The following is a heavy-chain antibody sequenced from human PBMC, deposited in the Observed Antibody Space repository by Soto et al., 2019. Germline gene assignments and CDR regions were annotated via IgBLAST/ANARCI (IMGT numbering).Heavy chain of an antibody. Sequence: QVQLVQSGADVKKPGSSVKVSCKTSGGPFGSSAISWERQAPAQGLEWMGEIIPVFDKANYAQNFQGRLTITADEPTGTVFMQLSSLRSEDTAVYFCARLRRDWGDAFDLWGLGTFVTVSS. CDR1: GGPFGSSA. CDR3: ARLRRDWGDAFDL. D-gene: IGHD3-16*01. V-gene: IGHV1-69*01. J-gene: IGHJ3*01. CDR2: IIPVFDKA.